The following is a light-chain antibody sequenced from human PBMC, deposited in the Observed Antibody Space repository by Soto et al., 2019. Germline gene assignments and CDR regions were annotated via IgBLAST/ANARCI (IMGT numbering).Light chain of an antibody. CDR3: VSYTTSASYV. CDR1: SSDVGNYIF. Sequence: QSALTQPASVSGSPGQSITISCTGTSSDVGNYIFVSWYRQHPGKAPKLMIYDINNRPSGVSNRFSGSKSGNTASLTISGLQAEDEDDYYCVSYTTSASYVFGTGTKVTVL. CDR2: DIN. J-gene: IGLJ1*01. V-gene: IGLV2-14*01.